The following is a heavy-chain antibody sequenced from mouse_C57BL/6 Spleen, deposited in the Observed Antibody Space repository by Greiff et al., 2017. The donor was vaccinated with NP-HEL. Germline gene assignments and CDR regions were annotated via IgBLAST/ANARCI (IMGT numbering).Heavy chain of an antibody. D-gene: IGHD2-5*01. J-gene: IGHJ2*01. CDR3: ARNYYSNLYFDY. CDR2: LYPGDGDT. V-gene: IGHV1-80*01. Sequence: VQLQQSGAELVKPGASVKISCKASGYAFSSYWMNWVKQRPGKGLEWIGQLYPGDGDTNYNGKFKGKATLTADKSSSTAYMQLSSLTSEDSAVYFCARNYYSNLYFDYWGQGTTLTVSS. CDR1: GYAFSSYW.